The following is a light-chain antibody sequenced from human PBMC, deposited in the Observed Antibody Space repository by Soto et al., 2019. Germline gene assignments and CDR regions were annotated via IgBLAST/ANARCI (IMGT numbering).Light chain of an antibody. V-gene: IGLV2-8*01. CDR2: EVN. J-gene: IGLJ1*01. CDR1: SSDVGVYNY. CDR3: SSYVDNTLYV. Sequence: QSALTQPPSASGSPGQSVTISCTGISSDVGVYNYVSWYQQHPGKAPKLLIYEVNKRPSGVPDRFSGSQSGNTASLTVSGLQAEDEADYYCSSYVDNTLYVFGTGTKVTVL.